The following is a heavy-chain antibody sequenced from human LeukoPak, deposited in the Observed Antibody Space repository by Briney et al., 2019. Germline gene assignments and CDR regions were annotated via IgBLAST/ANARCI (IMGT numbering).Heavy chain of an antibody. CDR3: ARAPFRLLPMPLDY. D-gene: IGHD2/OR15-2a*01. V-gene: IGHV4-39*07. CDR2: IYYSGST. CDR1: GGFISNSNSH. Sequence: SETLSLTCTVSGGFISNSNSHWGWIRQPPGKGLEWVGTIYYSGSTYYKSSLKSRVTISVDTSKNQFSLKLSSVTAADTAVYYCARAPFRLLPMPLDYWGQGTLVTVSS. J-gene: IGHJ4*02.